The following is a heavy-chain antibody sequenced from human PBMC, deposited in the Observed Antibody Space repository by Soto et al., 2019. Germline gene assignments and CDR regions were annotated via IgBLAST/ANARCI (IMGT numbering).Heavy chain of an antibody. CDR2: ISGSGGST. J-gene: IGHJ4*02. CDR3: ATRSRGWYFDY. V-gene: IGHV3-23*01. Sequence: EVQLLESGGGLVQPGGSLRLSCAASGFTFSSYAMSWVRQAPGKGLVWVSAISGSGGSTYYADSVQGRFTISRDNSKTTLHLQMPTLSAEDTVVYYCATRSRGWYFDYWGQGTMVTVSS. D-gene: IGHD6-19*01. CDR1: GFTFSSYA.